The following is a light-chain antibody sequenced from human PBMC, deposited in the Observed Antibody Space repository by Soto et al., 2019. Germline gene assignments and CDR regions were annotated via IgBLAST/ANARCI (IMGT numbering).Light chain of an antibody. CDR3: QQYNNWPPWT. J-gene: IGKJ1*01. CDR1: QSVSSSY. Sequence: PGERVTLSCRASQSVSSSYLTWYQQKLGQAPRLLFYGASTRATGIPARFSGSGSGTEFTLTISSLQSEDFAVYYCQQYNNWPPWTFGQGTKVDIK. CDR2: GAS. V-gene: IGKV3-15*01.